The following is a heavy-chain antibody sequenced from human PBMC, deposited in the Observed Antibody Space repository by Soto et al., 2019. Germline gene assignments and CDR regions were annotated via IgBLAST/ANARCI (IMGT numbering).Heavy chain of an antibody. CDR2: IWNDGSNE. V-gene: IGHV3-33*01. D-gene: IGHD6-19*01. CDR1: GFNFNAYG. Sequence: GGSLRLSCAGSGFNFNAYGMHWVRQGPGRGLEWLAIIWNDGSNEFYADSVKGRFTISRDNSKRTVSLQMNNLRAEDTAMYYCARYSGWYSYNWFDPWGQGTLVTVSS. CDR3: ARYSGWYSYNWFDP. J-gene: IGHJ5*02.